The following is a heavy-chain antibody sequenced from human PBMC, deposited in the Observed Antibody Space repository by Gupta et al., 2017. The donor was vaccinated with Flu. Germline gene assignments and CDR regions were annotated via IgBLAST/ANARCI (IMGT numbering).Heavy chain of an antibody. CDR2: ISSSSSTI. Sequence: KGLEWVSYISSSSSTIYYADSVKGRFTISRDNAKNSLYLQMNSLRAEDTAVYYCARDRISHSSGWYWGGSGSYFSDYFDYWGQGNLVTVSS. V-gene: IGHV3-48*01. CDR3: ARDRISHSSGWYWGGSGSYFSDYFDY. D-gene: IGHD6-19*01. J-gene: IGHJ4*02.